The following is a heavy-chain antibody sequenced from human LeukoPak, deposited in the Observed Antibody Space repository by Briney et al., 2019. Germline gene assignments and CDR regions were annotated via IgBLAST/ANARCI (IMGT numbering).Heavy chain of an antibody. V-gene: IGHV4-61*02. CDR2: IYTSGSA. CDR1: GGSISSGSCY. Sequence: PSETLSLTCTVSGGSISSGSCYWSWIRQPAGKGLEWIGRIYTSGSANYNPSLKSRVTISVDTSKNQFSLKLSSVTAADTAVYYCARAGDSSGNFDYWGQGTLVAVSS. CDR3: ARAGDSSGNFDY. J-gene: IGHJ4*02. D-gene: IGHD3-22*01.